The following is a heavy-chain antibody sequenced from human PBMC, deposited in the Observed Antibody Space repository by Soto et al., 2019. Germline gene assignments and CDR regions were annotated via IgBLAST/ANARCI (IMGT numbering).Heavy chain of an antibody. D-gene: IGHD1-1*01. V-gene: IGHV3-23*01. CDR2: IPVIGERR. CDR1: GFTFSSYG. Sequence: GGSLRLSCAVSGFTFSSYGMSWVRQAPGKGLEWVAGIPVIGERRYYADSAKGRFTISGDNAKNTLYLQMNSLRVEDAAVYFCAREGDRYGTVCFDSWGQGTLVTVSS. J-gene: IGHJ4*02. CDR3: AREGDRYGTVCFDS.